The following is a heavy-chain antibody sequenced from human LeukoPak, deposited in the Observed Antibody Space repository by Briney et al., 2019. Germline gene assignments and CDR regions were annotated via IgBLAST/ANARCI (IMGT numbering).Heavy chain of an antibody. CDR2: IIPIFGTA. D-gene: IGHD2-15*01. CDR3: ARARGGGYCSGGSCSPSPYYYYYYYMDV. CDR1: GGTFSSYA. J-gene: IGHJ6*03. V-gene: IGHV1-69*01. Sequence: SVKVSCKASGGTFSSYAISWVRQAPGQGLEWMGGIIPIFGTANYAQKFQGRVTITADESTSTVYMELSSLRSEDTAVYYCARARGGGYCSGGSCSPSPYYYYYYYMDVWGKGTTVTVSS.